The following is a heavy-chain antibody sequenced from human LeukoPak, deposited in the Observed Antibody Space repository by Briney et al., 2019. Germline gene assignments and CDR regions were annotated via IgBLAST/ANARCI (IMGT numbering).Heavy chain of an antibody. CDR1: GFTFSDYY. CDR3: ARSSPDYDILTGYSPD. V-gene: IGHV3-11*01. Sequence: PGGSLRLSCAASGFTFSDYYMSWIRQAPGKGLEWVSYISSSGSTIYYADSVKGRFTISRDNAKNSLYLQMNSLRAEDTAVYYCARSSPDYDILTGYSPDWGQGTLVTVSS. J-gene: IGHJ4*02. CDR2: ISSSGSTI. D-gene: IGHD3-9*01.